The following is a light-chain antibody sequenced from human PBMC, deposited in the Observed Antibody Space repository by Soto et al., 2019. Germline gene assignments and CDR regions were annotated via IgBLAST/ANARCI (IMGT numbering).Light chain of an antibody. CDR3: CSFADFTYV. CDR2: EVT. J-gene: IGLJ1*01. CDR1: SSDIGSYDL. Sequence: QSALTQPASVSGSPGQSITISCTGTSSDIGSYDLVSWYQQHPGTAPKLIIYEVTKRASGVSTRFSGSKSGNTASLTISGLQAVDEADYYCCSFADFTYVFGTRTKVTVL. V-gene: IGLV2-23*02.